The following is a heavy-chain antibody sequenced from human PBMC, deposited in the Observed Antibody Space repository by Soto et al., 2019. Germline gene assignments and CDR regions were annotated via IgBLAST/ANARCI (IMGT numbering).Heavy chain of an antibody. V-gene: IGHV4-59*01. D-gene: IGHD4-17*01. CDR1: GGSISSYY. Sequence: QVQLQESGPGLVKPSETLSLTCTVSGGSISSYYWSWIRQPPGKGLECVGYIYYSGSTHYNPSLKIRVSVSIDTSKNQFSLKPSSVTAEDAAVYYCARSHQSGSVTSLDYWGQGTLVIVAA. CDR2: IYYSGST. J-gene: IGHJ4*02. CDR3: ARSHQSGSVTSLDY.